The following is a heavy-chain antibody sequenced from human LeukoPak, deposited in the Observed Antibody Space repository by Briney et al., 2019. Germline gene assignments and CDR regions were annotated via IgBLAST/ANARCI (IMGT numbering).Heavy chain of an antibody. CDR2: ISSSSSYI. D-gene: IGHD3-10*01. Sequence: GGSLRLSCAASGFTFSSYGMHWVRQAPGKGLEWVSSISSSSSYIYYADSVKGRFTISRDNAKNSLYLQMNSLRAEDTAVYYCALSGSGSLGFDPWGQGTLVTVSS. V-gene: IGHV3-21*01. CDR1: GFTFSSYG. J-gene: IGHJ5*02. CDR3: ALSGSGSLGFDP.